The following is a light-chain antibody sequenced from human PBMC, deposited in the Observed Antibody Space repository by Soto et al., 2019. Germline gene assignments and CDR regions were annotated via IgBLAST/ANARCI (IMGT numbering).Light chain of an antibody. J-gene: IGKJ1*01. CDR3: QQYHSYWT. V-gene: IGKV1-9*01. Sequence: DIQMTQSPSSLSASLGDRVTITCRASQGISSYLAWYQQKPGKAPNLLIYAASTLQSGVLSRFSGSGSGTEFTLTISSLQTDDFSTYYCQQYHSYWTFGQGTKVDI. CDR2: AAS. CDR1: QGISSY.